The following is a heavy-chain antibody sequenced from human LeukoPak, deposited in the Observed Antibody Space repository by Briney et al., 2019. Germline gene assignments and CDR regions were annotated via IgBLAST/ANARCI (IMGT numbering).Heavy chain of an antibody. D-gene: IGHD1-26*01. CDR2: IYTSGST. Sequence: PSETLSLTCTVSGGSISSYHWSWIRQPAGKGLEWIGRIYTSGSTNYNPSLKSRVTMSVDTSKNQFSLKLSSVTAADTAVYYCARDRAGIVGASLFDYWGQGTLVTVSS. J-gene: IGHJ4*02. CDR3: ARDRAGIVGASLFDY. CDR1: GGSISSYH. V-gene: IGHV4-4*07.